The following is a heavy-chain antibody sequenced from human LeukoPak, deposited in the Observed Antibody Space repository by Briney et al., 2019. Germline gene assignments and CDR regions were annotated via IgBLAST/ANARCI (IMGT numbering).Heavy chain of an antibody. Sequence: GGSLRLSCAASGFTFSDYYMSWIRQAPGKGLEWVSYISSSGSTIYYADSVKGRFTISRDNAKNSLYLQMNSLRAEDTAVYYCARVPVIGYYYMDVWGKGTTVTVSS. CDR2: ISSSGSTI. CDR1: GFTFSDYY. J-gene: IGHJ6*03. CDR3: ARVPVIGYYYMDV. V-gene: IGHV3-11*01. D-gene: IGHD3-22*01.